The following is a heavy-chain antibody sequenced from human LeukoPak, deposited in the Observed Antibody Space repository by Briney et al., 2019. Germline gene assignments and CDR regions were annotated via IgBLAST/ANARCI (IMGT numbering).Heavy chain of an antibody. CDR1: GGSISSSSYY. CDR3: ARHLYSSGGGFDY. J-gene: IGHJ4*02. D-gene: IGHD6-19*01. CDR2: IYYSGST. Sequence: SETLSLTCTVSGGSISSSSYYWGWIRQPPGKGLEWIGSIYYSGSTYYNPSLKSRVTISVDTSKNQFSLKLSSVTAADTAVYYCARHLYSSGGGFDYWGQGTLVTVSS. V-gene: IGHV4-39*01.